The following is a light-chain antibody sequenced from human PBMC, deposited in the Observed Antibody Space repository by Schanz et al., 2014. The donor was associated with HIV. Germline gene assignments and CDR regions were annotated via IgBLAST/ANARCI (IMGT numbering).Light chain of an antibody. CDR1: SSDVGGYNY. V-gene: IGLV2-14*03. J-gene: IGLJ1*01. CDR2: DVS. Sequence: QSVLTQPASVSGSPGQSITISCTGTSSDVGGYNYVSWYQQHPGKAPKLMIYDVSNRPSGVSNRFSGSKSDNTASLTISRLQAEDEADYYCCSYAGSSTCVFGTGTKVTVL. CDR3: CSYAGSSTCV.